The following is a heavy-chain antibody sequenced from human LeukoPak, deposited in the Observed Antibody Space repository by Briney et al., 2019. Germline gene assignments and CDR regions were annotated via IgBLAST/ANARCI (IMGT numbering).Heavy chain of an antibody. CDR2: ISWDGGST. D-gene: IGHD6-13*01. V-gene: IGHV3-43*01. CDR1: GFTFDDYT. CDR3: AKVLITAGIFSLDY. Sequence: GGSLRLSCAASGFTFDDYTMHWVRQAPGKGLEWVSLISWDGGSTYYADSVKGRFTISRDNSKNSLYLQMNSLRTEDTALYYCAKVLITAGIFSLDYWGQGTLVTVSS. J-gene: IGHJ4*02.